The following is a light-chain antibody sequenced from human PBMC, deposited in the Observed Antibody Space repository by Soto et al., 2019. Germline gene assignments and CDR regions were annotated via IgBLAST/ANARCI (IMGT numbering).Light chain of an antibody. J-gene: IGKJ2*01. CDR1: HSVGST. CDR2: DIS. CDR3: QQYGSSPLYT. Sequence: ETVMTQSPAILSVSPGERATLSCRASHSVGSTLAWYQQKPGQALRLLMYDISTRASGVPARFSGSGSGTEFNLTISSLQSDDFAVYYCQQYGSSPLYTFGQGTKLEIK. V-gene: IGKV3-15*01.